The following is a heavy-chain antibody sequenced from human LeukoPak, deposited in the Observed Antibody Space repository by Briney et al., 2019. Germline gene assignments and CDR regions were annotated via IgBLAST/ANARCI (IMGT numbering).Heavy chain of an antibody. V-gene: IGHV3-74*01. CDR2: FNGDGSTT. J-gene: IGHJ6*02. Sequence: GGSLRLSCAVSGFSFSSYWVHWVRQAPGKGLVWVSRFNGDGSTTTCADSVKGRFTISRDNAKNTLYLQMNSLRAEDTAVYYCARDYYYGMDVWGQGTTVTVSS. CDR3: ARDYYYGMDV. CDR1: GFSFSSYW.